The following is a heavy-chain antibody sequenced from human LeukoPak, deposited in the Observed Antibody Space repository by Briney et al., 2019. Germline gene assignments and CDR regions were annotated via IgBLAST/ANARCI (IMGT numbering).Heavy chain of an antibody. D-gene: IGHD2-15*01. Sequence: GGSLRLSCAASGFTFSSYGMSWVRQAPGKGLEWVSAISGSGGSTYYADSVKGRFTISRDNSKNTLYLQMNSLRAEDTAVYYCSRDYIGCLHDHWGQGALVTVSS. J-gene: IGHJ4*02. CDR2: ISGSGGST. CDR3: SRDYIGCLHDH. V-gene: IGHV3-23*01. CDR1: GFTFSSYG.